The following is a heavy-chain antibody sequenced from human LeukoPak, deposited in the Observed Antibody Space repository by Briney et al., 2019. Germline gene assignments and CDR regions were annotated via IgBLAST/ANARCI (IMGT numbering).Heavy chain of an antibody. CDR1: GLTFSTYA. D-gene: IGHD6-13*01. CDR2: ISGGGGSI. V-gene: IGHV3-23*01. CDR3: AKGTIAAAGTGED. J-gene: IGHJ4*02. Sequence: GGPLRLSCAASGLTFSTYAMSWVRQATGKGQEWVSGISGGGGSIYYADSVKGRFTISRDKSKNTLYLQMNSLRGEDTAVYYCAKGTIAAAGTGEDWGQGTLFTVSS.